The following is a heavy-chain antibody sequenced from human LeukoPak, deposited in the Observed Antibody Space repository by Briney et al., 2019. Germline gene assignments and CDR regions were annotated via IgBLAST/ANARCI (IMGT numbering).Heavy chain of an antibody. CDR3: ARVYSSGGSDC. CDR1: GFTFSSYS. D-gene: IGHD6-19*01. J-gene: IGHJ4*02. CDR2: ISSSSSYI. V-gene: IGHV3-21*01. Sequence: GGSLRLSCAASGFTFSSYSMNWVRQAPGKGLEWVSSISSSSSYIYYADSVKGRFTISRDNTKNTLYLQMNSLRAEDTAVYYCARVYSSGGSDCWGQGTLVTVSS.